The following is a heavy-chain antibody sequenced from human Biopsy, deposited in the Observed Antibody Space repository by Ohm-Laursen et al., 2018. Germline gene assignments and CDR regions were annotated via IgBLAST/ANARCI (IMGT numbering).Heavy chain of an antibody. CDR2: ISYTGDT. J-gene: IGHJ4*02. D-gene: IGHD4-11*01. CDR3: ARSNGYGDYRFDD. V-gene: IGHV4-59*01. Sequence: TLSLTCTVSGCSISSDYWSWIRQTPGKGLEWIGYISYTGDTNSNPSLESRITISLDTSKNQFSLMLSSVTAADTAVYYCARSNGYGDYRFDDWGQGTLVTVAS. CDR1: GCSISSDY.